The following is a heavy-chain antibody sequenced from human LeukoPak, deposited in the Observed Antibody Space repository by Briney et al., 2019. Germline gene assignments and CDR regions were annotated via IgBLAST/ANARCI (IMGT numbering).Heavy chain of an antibody. CDR1: GVSFSGYY. V-gene: IGHV3-23*01. Sequence: ETLSLTCAVYGVSFSGYYWSWIRQPPGKGLEWVSALSANGVKTYYADSVKGRFTISRDNSKNTLYVQMNSLRAEDTAVYYCAKDLNYAFDYWGQGILVTVSS. J-gene: IGHJ4*02. CDR3: AKDLNYAFDY. D-gene: IGHD1-7*01. CDR2: LSANGVKT.